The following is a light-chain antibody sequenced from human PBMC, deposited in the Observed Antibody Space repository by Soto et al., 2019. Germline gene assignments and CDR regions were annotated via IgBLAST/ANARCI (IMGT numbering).Light chain of an antibody. V-gene: IGLV2-14*03. CDR1: SSDVGGYDY. CDR2: DVS. J-gene: IGLJ2*01. CDR3: SSYTSSSAIVL. Sequence: QSVLTQPASVSGSPGQSITISCTGTSSDVGGYDYVSWFQQHPGKAPKLMIYDVSNRPSGVSNRFSGSKSGNTASLTISGLRAEDEADYHCSSYTSSSAIVLFGGGTKLTVL.